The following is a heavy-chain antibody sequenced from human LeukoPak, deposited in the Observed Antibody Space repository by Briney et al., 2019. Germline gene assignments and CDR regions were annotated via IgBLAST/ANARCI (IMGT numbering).Heavy chain of an antibody. CDR3: ARAGGGYSSGWGAFDI. D-gene: IGHD5-18*01. V-gene: IGHV1-2*02. Sequence: ASVKVSCKASGYTFTGYYMHWVRQAPGQGLEWMGWINHNSGSTSSAQKFQGRVTMTRDTSISTGYMELNRLRSDDTAVYYCARAGGGYSSGWGAFDIWGQGTMVTVSS. CDR2: INHNSGST. J-gene: IGHJ3*02. CDR1: GYTFTGYY.